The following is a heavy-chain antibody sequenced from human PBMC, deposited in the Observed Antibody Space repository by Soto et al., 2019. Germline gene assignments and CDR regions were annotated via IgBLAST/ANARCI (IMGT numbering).Heavy chain of an antibody. CDR2: VYYTGST. CDR1: GGSVSNSSHY. V-gene: IGHV4-61*01. J-gene: IGHJ6*02. D-gene: IGHD1-26*01. Sequence: PSETLSLTCTVSGGSVSNSSHYWTWIRQPPGKGLEWIGYVYYTGSTNYNPSLHSRVTISVDTSKNQFSLKLSSVTAADTAVYYCARQRPTDGRWEFANYYGMDVWGQGTPVTVSS. CDR3: ARQRPTDGRWEFANYYGMDV.